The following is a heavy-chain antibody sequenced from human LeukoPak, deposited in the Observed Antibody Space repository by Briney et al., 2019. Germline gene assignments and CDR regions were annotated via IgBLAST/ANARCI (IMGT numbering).Heavy chain of an antibody. CDR1: GGSISSGGYY. CDR2: IYYSGST. Sequence: SQTLSLTCTVSGGSISSGGYYWSWIRQHPGKGLEWIGYIYYSGSTYYNPSPKSRVTISVDTSKNQFSLKLSSVTAADTAVYYCARTPFTVTHFDYWGQGTLVTVSS. D-gene: IGHD4-17*01. V-gene: IGHV4-31*03. J-gene: IGHJ4*02. CDR3: ARTPFTVTHFDY.